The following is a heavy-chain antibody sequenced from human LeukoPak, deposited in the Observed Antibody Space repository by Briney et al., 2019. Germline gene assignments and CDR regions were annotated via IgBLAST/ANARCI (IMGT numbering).Heavy chain of an antibody. CDR2: ISTDGSST. CDR1: GFTFTNYA. CDR3: ATVVPGAPNLLGY. Sequence: GGSLRLSCAASGFTFTNYAMSWVRQAPGKGLVWVSRISTDGSSTAYADSVKGRFTISRDNAKNTLYLQMNSLRAEDTAVYYCATVVPGAPNLLGYWGQGTLVTVSS. J-gene: IGHJ4*02. D-gene: IGHD2-2*01. V-gene: IGHV3-74*01.